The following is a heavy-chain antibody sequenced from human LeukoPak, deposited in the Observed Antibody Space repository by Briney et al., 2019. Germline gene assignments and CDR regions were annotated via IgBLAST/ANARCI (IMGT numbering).Heavy chain of an antibody. CDR2: IYYSGNT. D-gene: IGHD2-2*01. V-gene: IGHV4-39*01. CDR3: ARSDCSSTSCYAFDI. Sequence: SETLSLTYTVSGGSFSSSSYSWGWIRQPPGKGLEWIGSIYYSGNTYYNPSLKSRVTISVDTSKNQFSLKLSSETAADTAVYYCARSDCSSTSCYAFDIWGQGTMVTVSS. CDR1: GGSFSSSSYS. J-gene: IGHJ3*02.